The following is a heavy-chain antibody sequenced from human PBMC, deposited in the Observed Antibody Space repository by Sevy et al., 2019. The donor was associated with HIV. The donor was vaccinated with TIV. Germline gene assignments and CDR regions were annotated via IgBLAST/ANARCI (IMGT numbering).Heavy chain of an antibody. D-gene: IGHD3-22*01. J-gene: IGHJ3*02. CDR2: IKDDGSEK. CDR3: AKGASITMIVVVILGGDAFDI. Sequence: GGSLRLSCAASGFTFDYYWMNWVRQAPGKGLEWVANIKDDGSEKHYVDSVKGRFTISRDNSKNTLYLQMNSLRAEDTAVYYCAKGASITMIVVVILGGDAFDIWGQGTMVTVSS. CDR1: GFTFDYYW. V-gene: IGHV3-7*03.